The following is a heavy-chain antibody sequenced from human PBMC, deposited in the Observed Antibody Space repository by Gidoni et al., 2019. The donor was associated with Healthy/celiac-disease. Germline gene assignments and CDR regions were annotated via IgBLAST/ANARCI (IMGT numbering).Heavy chain of an antibody. J-gene: IGHJ6*02. CDR1: FSSYA. Sequence: FSSYAISWVRQAPGQGLEWMGGIIPIFGTANYAQKFQGRVTITADESTSTAYMELSSLRSEDTAVYYCARDPSIRNTIFGVVRMGYYYYGMDVWGQGTTVTVSS. CDR3: ARDPSIRNTIFGVVRMGYYYYGMDV. CDR2: IIPIFGTA. D-gene: IGHD3-3*01. V-gene: IGHV1-69*01.